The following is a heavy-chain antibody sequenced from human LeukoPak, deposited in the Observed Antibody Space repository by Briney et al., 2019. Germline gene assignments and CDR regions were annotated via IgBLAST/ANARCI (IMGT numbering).Heavy chain of an antibody. CDR2: IIPIFGTA. CDR1: GGTFSSYA. V-gene: IGHV1-69*05. J-gene: IGHJ4*02. D-gene: IGHD2-15*01. Sequence: GSSVKVSCKASGGTFSSYAISWVRQAPGQGLEWMGRIIPIFGTANYAQKFQGRVTITTDESTSTAYMELSSLRSEDTAVHYCATRGLVVVAGGGDYWGQGTLVTVSS. CDR3: ATRGLVVVAGGGDY.